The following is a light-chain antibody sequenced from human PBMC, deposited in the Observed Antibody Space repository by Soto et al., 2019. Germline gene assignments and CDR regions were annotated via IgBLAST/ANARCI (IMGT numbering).Light chain of an antibody. CDR1: QAIRND. J-gene: IGKJ1*01. Sequence: IQVTQSPSSLSASVGDRVTITCRASQAIRNDLGWYQQKPGKAPNLLIFGASNLQAGVPVRFSASGSGTNFTLTISSLRPEDFATYYCQQLNSYPPWTFGQGTKVDIK. CDR3: QQLNSYPPWT. V-gene: IGKV1-17*01. CDR2: GAS.